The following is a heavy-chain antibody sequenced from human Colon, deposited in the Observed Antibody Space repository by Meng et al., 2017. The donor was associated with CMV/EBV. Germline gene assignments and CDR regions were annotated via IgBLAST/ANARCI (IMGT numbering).Heavy chain of an antibody. CDR2: AHVSGST. J-gene: IGHJ5*02. Sequence: SFSSGCYYWSWLRLRPGLGLEWIGYAHVSGSTYYNPSLESRVTISVDTSKNQFSLQLRSMTAADAATYFCARGFGAASLSWFDPWGQGTLVTVSS. V-gene: IGHV4-31*02. CDR1: SFSSGCYY. D-gene: IGHD4/OR15-4a*01. CDR3: ARGFGAASLSWFDP.